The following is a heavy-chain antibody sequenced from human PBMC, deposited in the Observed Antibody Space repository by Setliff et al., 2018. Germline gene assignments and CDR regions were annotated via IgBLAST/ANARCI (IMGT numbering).Heavy chain of an antibody. V-gene: IGHV4-34*01. CDR2: INHSGST. CDR1: GGSFSGYY. Sequence: SETLSLTCAVYGGSFSGYYWSWIRQPPGKGLEWIGEINHSGSTNYNPSLKSRVTISADTSKNQFSLKLSSVTAADTATYYCARAGPTVTFFRVLVISWWDPWGQGSLVTVSS. D-gene: IGHD3-3*01. J-gene: IGHJ5*02. CDR3: ARAGPTVTFFRVLVISWWDP.